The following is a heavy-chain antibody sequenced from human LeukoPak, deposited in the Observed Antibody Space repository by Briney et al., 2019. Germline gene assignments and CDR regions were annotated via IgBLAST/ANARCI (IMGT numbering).Heavy chain of an antibody. CDR3: GRAFPPLRTAAAGDY. J-gene: IGHJ4*02. D-gene: IGHD6-13*01. CDR2: ISYRTSHI. CDR1: GFTFSDCD. V-gene: IGHV3-21*01. Sequence: GGSLRLSCTASGFTFSDCDMNWFRQAPGKGLEWVSSISYRTSHIYYADSVKGRFTISRDNATNSLYLQMDSLRAEDTAVYFCGRAFPPLRTAAAGDYWGQGTLVTVSS.